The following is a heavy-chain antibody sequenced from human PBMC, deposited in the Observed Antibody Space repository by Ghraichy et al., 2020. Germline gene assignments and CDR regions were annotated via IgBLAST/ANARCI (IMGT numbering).Heavy chain of an antibody. J-gene: IGHJ4*02. V-gene: IGHV3-23*01. D-gene: IGHD3-22*01. CDR1: GFTFSSYA. CDR3: AKVVPTYYSESSGYRELPDYFDY. CDR2: ISGRGGNT. Sequence: GGSLRLSCAASGFTFSSYAMSWVRQAPGKRLEWVSGISGRGGNTYYADSVKGRFTISRDNSKNTVYLQMNSLRAEDTAVYYCAKVVPTYYSESSGYRELPDYFDYWGQGTLVTVSS.